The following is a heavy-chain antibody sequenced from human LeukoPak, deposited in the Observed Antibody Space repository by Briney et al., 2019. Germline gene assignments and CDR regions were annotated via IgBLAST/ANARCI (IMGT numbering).Heavy chain of an antibody. Sequence: SETLSLTCAVYGGSFSDYYWTWIRQPPGKGLEWIGEINHSGSPNNNPSLKSRVSISFDKSKNQFSLKLSSVTAADTAVYYCARDGASYGDWDYWGQGTLVTVSS. V-gene: IGHV4-34*01. CDR2: INHSGSP. J-gene: IGHJ4*02. CDR1: GGSFSDYY. D-gene: IGHD4-17*01. CDR3: ARDGASYGDWDY.